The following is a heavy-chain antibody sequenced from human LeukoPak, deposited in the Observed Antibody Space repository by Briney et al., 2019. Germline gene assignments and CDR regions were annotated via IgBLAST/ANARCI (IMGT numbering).Heavy chain of an antibody. CDR3: ARFQYYDILTGYYGAFDI. V-gene: IGHV1-18*01. CDR2: ISAYNGNT. Sequence: GASVKVSCKASGYTFTSYGISWVRQAPGQGLEWMGWISAYNGNTNYAQELQGRVTMTTDTSTSTAYMELRSLRSDDTAVYYCARFQYYDILTGYYGAFDIWGQGTMVTVSS. CDR1: GYTFTSYG. J-gene: IGHJ3*02. D-gene: IGHD3-9*01.